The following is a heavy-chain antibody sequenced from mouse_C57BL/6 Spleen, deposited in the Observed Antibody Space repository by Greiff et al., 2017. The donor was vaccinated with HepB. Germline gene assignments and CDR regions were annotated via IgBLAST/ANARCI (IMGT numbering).Heavy chain of an antibody. J-gene: IGHJ3*01. CDR2: INPGSGGT. CDR3: ARWGGYDGAWFAY. D-gene: IGHD2-2*01. Sequence: QVQLKQSGAELVRPGTSVKVSCKASGYAFTNYLIEWVKQRPGQGLEWIGVINPGSGGTNYNEKFKGKATLTADKSSSTAYMQRSSLTSEDSAVYFCARWGGYDGAWFAYWGQGTLVTVSA. CDR1: GYAFTNYL. V-gene: IGHV1-54*01.